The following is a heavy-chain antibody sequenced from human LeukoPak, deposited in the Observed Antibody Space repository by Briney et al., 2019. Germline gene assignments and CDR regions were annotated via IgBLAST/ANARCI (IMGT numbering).Heavy chain of an antibody. D-gene: IGHD3-16*01. Sequence: ASVKVSCKASGYTFTTYGISWVRQAPGQGLEWMGWISTYNGDTDYAQKFQGRVTMTRDTSTSTVYMELSSLRSEDTAVYYCASEGGAYHSNAFDIWGQGTMVTVSS. CDR3: ASEGGAYHSNAFDI. CDR1: GYTFTTYG. V-gene: IGHV1-18*01. J-gene: IGHJ3*02. CDR2: ISTYNGDT.